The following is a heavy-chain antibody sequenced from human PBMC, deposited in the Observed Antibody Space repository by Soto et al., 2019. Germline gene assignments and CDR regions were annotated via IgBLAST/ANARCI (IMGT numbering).Heavy chain of an antibody. D-gene: IGHD3-3*01. Sequence: ASVKVSCKASGYTFTSYYMHWVRQAPGQGLEWMGIINPSGGSTSYAQKFQGRVTMTRDTSTSTVYMELSSLRSEDTAVYYCARDLTIFGVVINYGMDVWGQGTTVTVSS. J-gene: IGHJ6*02. CDR3: ARDLTIFGVVINYGMDV. CDR2: INPSGGST. CDR1: GYTFTSYY. V-gene: IGHV1-46*01.